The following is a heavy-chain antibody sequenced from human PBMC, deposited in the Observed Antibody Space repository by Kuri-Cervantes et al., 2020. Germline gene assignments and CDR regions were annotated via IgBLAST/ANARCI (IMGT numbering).Heavy chain of an antibody. J-gene: IGHJ3*02. D-gene: IGHD2-2*01. V-gene: IGHV1-69*05. CDR2: IIPVIGTA. Sequence: SVKVSCKASGGTLTSYSITWVRQAPGQGLEWMGGIIPVIGTASYAQKFQGRVTITTDESTSTAYMELSSLRSEDTAVYYCASVMEGCSSTSCYDAFDIWGQGTMVTVSS. CDR1: GGTLTSYS. CDR3: ASVMEGCSSTSCYDAFDI.